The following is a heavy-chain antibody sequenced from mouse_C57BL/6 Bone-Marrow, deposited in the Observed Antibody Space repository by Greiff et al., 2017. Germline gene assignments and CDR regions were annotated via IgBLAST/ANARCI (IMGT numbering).Heavy chain of an antibody. D-gene: IGHD2-3*01. Sequence: DVMLVESEGGLVQPGSSMKLSCTASGFTFSDYYMAWVRQVPEKGLEWVANINYDGSSTYYLDSLKSRFIISRDNAKNILYLQMSSLKSEDTATYYCARAPRLLRNWCFDVWGTGTTVTVSS. J-gene: IGHJ1*03. CDR3: ARAPRLLRNWCFDV. CDR2: INYDGSST. CDR1: GFTFSDYY. V-gene: IGHV5-16*01.